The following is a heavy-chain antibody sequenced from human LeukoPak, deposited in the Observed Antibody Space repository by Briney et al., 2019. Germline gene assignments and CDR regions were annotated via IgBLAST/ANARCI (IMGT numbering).Heavy chain of an antibody. D-gene: IGHD4-23*01. Sequence: PGGSLRLSCAASGFTFSNYNLSWVRQAPGKGLEWVSYISDGSSTIYYADSVRGRFTISRDNAKSSLYLQINSLRDEDTAVYYCARETVGLDYWGQGTLVTVSS. CDR1: GFTFSNYN. CDR2: ISDGSSTI. CDR3: ARETVGLDY. V-gene: IGHV3-48*02. J-gene: IGHJ4*02.